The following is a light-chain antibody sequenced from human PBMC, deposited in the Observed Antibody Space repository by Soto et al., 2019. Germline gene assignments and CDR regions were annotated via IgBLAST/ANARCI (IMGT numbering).Light chain of an antibody. CDR1: SGHSSYA. CDR3: QTWGTGIHV. CDR2: LNSDGSH. Sequence: QSVLTQSPSASASLGASVKLTCTLSSGHSSYAIAWHQQQPEKGPRYLMILNSDGSHSKGDGIPDRFSGSSSGAERYLTISSRQSEDEADYYCQTWGTGIHVFGTGTKVTVL. J-gene: IGLJ1*01. V-gene: IGLV4-69*01.